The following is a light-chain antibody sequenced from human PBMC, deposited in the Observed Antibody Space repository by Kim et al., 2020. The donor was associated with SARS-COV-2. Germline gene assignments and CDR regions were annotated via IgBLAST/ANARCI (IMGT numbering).Light chain of an antibody. CDR1: QSVSRY. V-gene: IGKV3-11*01. J-gene: IGKJ4*01. CDR3: QQRSNWPT. CDR2: DAS. Sequence: LSLSPGERATLSGRASQSVSRYLAWYQQKPGQAPRLLIYDASNRATGIPARFSGSGSGTDFTLTISSLEPEDFAVYYCQQRSNWPTFGGGTKVESN.